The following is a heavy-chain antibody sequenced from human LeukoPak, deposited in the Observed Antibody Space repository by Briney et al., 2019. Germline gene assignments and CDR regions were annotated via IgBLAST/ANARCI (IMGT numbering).Heavy chain of an antibody. V-gene: IGHV1-69*04. CDR1: GGTFNSYA. CDR3: ARDQDCAGDCYIADY. CDR2: IIPILGIA. J-gene: IGHJ4*02. Sequence: ASVTVTCKASGGTFNSYAWSWVRQAPGQGLEWMGRIIPILGIANYAQKFQGRVTITADKSTSTAYMELSSLGSEDTAVYYCARDQDCAGDCYIADYWGQGTLVTVSS. D-gene: IGHD2-21*02.